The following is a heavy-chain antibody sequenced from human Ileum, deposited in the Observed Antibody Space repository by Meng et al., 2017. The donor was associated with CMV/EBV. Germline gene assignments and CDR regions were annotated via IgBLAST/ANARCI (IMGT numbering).Heavy chain of an antibody. CDR2: ISYDGSNK. Sequence: TFSSYARHWVRQAPGKGLEWVAVISYDGSNKYYADSVKGRFTISRDNSKNTLYLQMNSLRAEDTAVYYCARDPGYCSSTSCYRHLTNWGQGTLVTVSS. J-gene: IGHJ4*02. CDR1: TFSSYA. V-gene: IGHV3-30*04. D-gene: IGHD2-2*01. CDR3: ARDPGYCSSTSCYRHLTN.